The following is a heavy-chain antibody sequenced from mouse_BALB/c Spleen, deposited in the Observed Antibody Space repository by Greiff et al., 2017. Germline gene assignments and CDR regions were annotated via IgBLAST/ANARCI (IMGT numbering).Heavy chain of an antibody. Sequence: VQLQQSGPGLVAPSQSLSITCTVSGFSLTSYGVHWVRQPPGKGLEWLGVIWAGGSTNYNSALMSRLSISKDNSKSQVFLKMNSLQTDDTAMYYCAREGRDYGNHGAMDYWGQGTSVTVSS. V-gene: IGHV2-9*02. CDR1: GFSLTSYG. J-gene: IGHJ4*01. CDR3: AREGRDYGNHGAMDY. D-gene: IGHD2-1*01. CDR2: IWAGGST.